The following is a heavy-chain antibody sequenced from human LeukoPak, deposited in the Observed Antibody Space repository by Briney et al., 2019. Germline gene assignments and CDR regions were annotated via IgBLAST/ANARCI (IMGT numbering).Heavy chain of an antibody. V-gene: IGHV3-74*01. CDR2: INGDGGST. Sequence: PGGSLRLSCAASGFTFSSYWMHWVRQAPGKGLVWVSRINGDGGSTSYADSVKGRFTISRDNAKNTLYLQMNSLRAEDTAVYYCASPRYSYGVPTDYWGQGTLVTVSS. D-gene: IGHD5-24*01. J-gene: IGHJ4*02. CDR3: ASPRYSYGVPTDY. CDR1: GFTFSSYW.